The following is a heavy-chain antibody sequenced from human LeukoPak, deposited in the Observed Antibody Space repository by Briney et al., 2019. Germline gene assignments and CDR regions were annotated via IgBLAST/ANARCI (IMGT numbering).Heavy chain of an antibody. J-gene: IGHJ5*02. V-gene: IGHV1-2*02. CDR1: AYTFTGYY. D-gene: IGHD3-10*01. CDR2: INPNSGGA. CDR3: ARDYYGSGTYRRGDWFDP. Sequence: SVKVSCKASAYTFTGYYIRWVRQAPGQGLEWMGWINPNSGGANYAQQFQDRVTMTRDTSITTAYMELSRLRSDDTAVYYCARDYYGSGTYRRGDWFDPWGQGTLVTVSS.